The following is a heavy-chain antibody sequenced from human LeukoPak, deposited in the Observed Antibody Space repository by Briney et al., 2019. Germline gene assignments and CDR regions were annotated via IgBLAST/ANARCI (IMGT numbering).Heavy chain of an antibody. CDR3: ARVDDTSAIDY. CDR1: GGSISSYY. Sequence: SETLSLTCTVSGGSISSYYWTWIRQPPGEGLEWIGYIHYTGSTNYNPSLESRVSISVDASKKYFSLKLRSVTAADTAVYYCARVDDTSAIDYWGQGTLVTVSS. D-gene: IGHD3-22*01. CDR2: IHYTGST. J-gene: IGHJ4*02. V-gene: IGHV4-59*01.